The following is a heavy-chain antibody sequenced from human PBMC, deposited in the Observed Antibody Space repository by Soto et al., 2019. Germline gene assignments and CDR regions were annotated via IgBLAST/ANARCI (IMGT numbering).Heavy chain of an antibody. CDR1: GFTFDDYA. V-gene: IGHV3-9*01. J-gene: IGHJ4*02. Sequence: GGSLRLSCAASGFTFDDYAMHWVRQAPGKGLEWVSGISWNSGSIGYADAVKGRFTISRDNAKNSLYLQMNSLRAEDTALYYCAKGPLTTVTTGCYFDYWGQGTLVTVSS. CDR3: AKGPLTTVTTGCYFDY. D-gene: IGHD4-17*01. CDR2: ISWNSGSI.